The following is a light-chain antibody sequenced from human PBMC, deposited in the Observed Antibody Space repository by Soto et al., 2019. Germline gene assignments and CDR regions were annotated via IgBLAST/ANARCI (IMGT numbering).Light chain of an antibody. J-gene: IGLJ1*01. CDR3: SSFSSTSTLYV. Sequence: QSMLTQPASVSGSPGQSITISCTGTNSDVGGHNYVSWYQHHPGKAPKLMIYEVSNRPSGVSNRFSGSKSGNTASLTISGLQAGDEADYHCSSFSSTSTLYVFGTGTKVTVL. CDR2: EVS. V-gene: IGLV2-14*01. CDR1: NSDVGGHNY.